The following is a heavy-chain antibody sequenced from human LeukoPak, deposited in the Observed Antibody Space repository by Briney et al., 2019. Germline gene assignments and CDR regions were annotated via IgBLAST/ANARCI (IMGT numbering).Heavy chain of an antibody. Sequence: PGGSLRLSCAASGFTFSSYGMHWVRQAPGKGLEWVAFIRYDGSNKYYADSVKGRFTISRDNSKNTLYLQMNSLRAEDTSVYYCAKTSRDSSGYFDYWGQGTLVTVSS. D-gene: IGHD3-22*01. CDR2: IRYDGSNK. CDR3: AKTSRDSSGYFDY. V-gene: IGHV3-30*02. J-gene: IGHJ4*02. CDR1: GFTFSSYG.